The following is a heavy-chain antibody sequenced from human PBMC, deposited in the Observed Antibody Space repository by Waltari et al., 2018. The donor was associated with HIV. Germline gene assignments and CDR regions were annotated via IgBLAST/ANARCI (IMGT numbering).Heavy chain of an antibody. V-gene: IGHV3-33*01. Sequence: QVQLVESGGGVVQPGRSLRLSCAASGFTFRNFAMHWVRQAPGKGLGWVEVIWYDGENKYYADSVKGRFTISRDNSKNTLYLQMNSLRVEDTAVYYCARGGYYYDISGYYHYWGQGTLVTVSS. CDR2: IWYDGENK. CDR3: ARGGYYYDISGYYHY. D-gene: IGHD3-22*01. CDR1: GFTFRNFA. J-gene: IGHJ4*02.